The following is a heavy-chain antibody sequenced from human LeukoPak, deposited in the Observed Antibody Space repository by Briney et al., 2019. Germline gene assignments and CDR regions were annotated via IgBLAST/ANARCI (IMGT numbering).Heavy chain of an antibody. D-gene: IGHD3-3*01. CDR1: GFTFSDHY. Sequence: GGSLRLSCAASGFTFSDHYVDWVRQAPGKGLEWVGRSRNKANDYTTEYAASVRGRFTISRDDLQNSLYLQMNSLKTDDTAVYYCASIRFLEWLLHDYWGQGTLVTVSS. CDR3: ASIRFLEWLLHDY. V-gene: IGHV3-72*01. J-gene: IGHJ4*02. CDR2: SRNKANDYTT.